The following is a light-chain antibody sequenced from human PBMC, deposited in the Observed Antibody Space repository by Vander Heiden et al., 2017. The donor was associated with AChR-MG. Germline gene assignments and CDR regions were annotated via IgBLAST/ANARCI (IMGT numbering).Light chain of an antibody. CDR2: EVT. J-gene: IGLJ2*01. Sequence: QSALTQPASVSGSPGQSITISCTGTSSDVGNCNLVSWYQQHPGKAPKLIIFEVTRRPSGVTNRFSGSKSGNTASLTISGLQAEDEADYYCSSYAGSSTLIFGGGTKLTAL. CDR3: SSYAGSSTLI. V-gene: IGLV2-23*02. CDR1: SSDVGNCNL.